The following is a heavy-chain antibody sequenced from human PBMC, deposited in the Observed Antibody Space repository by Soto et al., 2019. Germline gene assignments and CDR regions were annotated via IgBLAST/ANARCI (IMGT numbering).Heavy chain of an antibody. D-gene: IGHD3-9*01. J-gene: IGHJ4*02. Sequence: EVQLLESGGGLVQPGGSLRLSCAASGFTFSSYAMSWVRQAPGKGLEWVSAISGSGGSTYYADSVKGRFTISRDNSKNTLYLQMSSLRAEDTAVYYCAKGHYDILTGYQYYFDYWGQGTLVTVSS. CDR3: AKGHYDILTGYQYYFDY. CDR1: GFTFSSYA. CDR2: ISGSGGST. V-gene: IGHV3-23*01.